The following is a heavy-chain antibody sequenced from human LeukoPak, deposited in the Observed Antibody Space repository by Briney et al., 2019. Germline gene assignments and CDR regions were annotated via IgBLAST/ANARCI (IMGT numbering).Heavy chain of an antibody. Sequence: ASVKVSCKASGYTFTNYYMLWVRQAPGQGLEWMGIINPSGGSTSYARKFQGRVTMTRDTSTSTVYMELSSLRSEDTAVYYCARDRSGSAVTTYHFDYWGQGTLVTVSS. CDR1: GYTFTNYY. J-gene: IGHJ4*02. CDR3: ARDRSGSAVTTYHFDY. D-gene: IGHD4-11*01. V-gene: IGHV1-46*03. CDR2: INPSGGST.